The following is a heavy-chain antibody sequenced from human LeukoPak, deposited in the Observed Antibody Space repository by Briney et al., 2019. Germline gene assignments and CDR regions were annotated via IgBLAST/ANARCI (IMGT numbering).Heavy chain of an antibody. J-gene: IGHJ4*02. CDR1: GDSISNFC. CDR3: AKYVPPATYYFDS. D-gene: IGHD2-2*01. Sequence: SETLSLTCTVSGDSISNFCWSWIRQPAGMGLEWIGRISTSGSTNYNPSLKSRVTMSVDTSKNQFSLKLTSVTAADTAVYYCAKYVPPATYYFDSWGQGTLVTVSS. CDR2: ISTSGST. V-gene: IGHV4-4*07.